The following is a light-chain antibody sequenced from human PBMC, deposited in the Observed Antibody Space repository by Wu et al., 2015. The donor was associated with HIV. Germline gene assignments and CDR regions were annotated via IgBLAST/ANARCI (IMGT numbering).Light chain of an antibody. J-gene: IGKJ1*01. CDR3: QQYNTWPPWT. V-gene: IGKV3-15*01. CDR2: GAS. CDR1: QSVTTN. Sequence: EIVLTQSPGTLSLSPGERITLSCRASQSVTTNLVWYQQKPGQAPRLLIYGASTRATGIPGRFSGSGSGTEFTLTISSVQSEDFAVYYCQQYNTWPPWTFGQGTKVEIK.